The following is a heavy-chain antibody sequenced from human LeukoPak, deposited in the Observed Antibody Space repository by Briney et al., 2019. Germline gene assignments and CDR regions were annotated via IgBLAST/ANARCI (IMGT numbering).Heavy chain of an antibody. CDR3: AEGGLRSGFDY. D-gene: IGHD5-12*01. CDR2: IYYSAST. CDR1: GGSISSGGYY. J-gene: IGHJ4*02. V-gene: IGHV4-31*03. Sequence: SETLSLTCTVSGGSISSGGYYWSWIRQHPGRGLEWIGYIYYSASTYYNPSLKSRVTISVDTSKNQFSLKLSSVTAADTAVYYCAEGGLRSGFDYWGQGTLVTVSS.